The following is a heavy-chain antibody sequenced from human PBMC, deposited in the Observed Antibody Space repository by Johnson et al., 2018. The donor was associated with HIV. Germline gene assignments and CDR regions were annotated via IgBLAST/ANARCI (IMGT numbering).Heavy chain of an antibody. J-gene: IGHJ3*02. D-gene: IGHD2-21*01. CDR3: AKDCVGVWWSRAFDI. CDR2: ISYDGSNK. CDR1: GFTFSSYA. Sequence: QVHLVESGGGVVQPGRSLRLSCAASGFTFSSYAMHWVRQAPGKGLEWVAVISYDGSNKYYADSVKGRFTISRDNSKNTLYLQMNSLRAEDTAVYYCAKDCVGVWWSRAFDIWGQGTMVTVSS. V-gene: IGHV3-30-3*01.